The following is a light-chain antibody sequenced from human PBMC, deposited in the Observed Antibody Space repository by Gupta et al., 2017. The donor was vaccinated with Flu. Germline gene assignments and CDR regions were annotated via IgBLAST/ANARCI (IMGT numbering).Light chain of an antibody. CDR2: EPY. CDR3: QHRLNWL. V-gene: IGKV3-11*01. Sequence: LLTQSPATLSLPPGARATLSCRASYRVIGYLAWYQQRPGQPPRLLIYEPYTGDTGVHGRCSGSGSGTDFTLTSGGLQAEDSEVYYSQHRLNWLFGQGSKVEIK. CDR1: YRVIGY. J-gene: IGKJ2*01.